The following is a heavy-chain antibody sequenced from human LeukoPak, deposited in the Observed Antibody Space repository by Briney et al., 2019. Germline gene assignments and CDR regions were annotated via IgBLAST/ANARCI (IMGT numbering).Heavy chain of an antibody. CDR1: GFTFSSYE. V-gene: IGHV3-48*03. D-gene: IGHD4-17*01. Sequence: GGSLRLSCAASGFTFSSYEMNWVRQAPGKGLEWVSYISSSGSTIYYADSVKGRFTISRDNAKNSLYLQMNSLRAEDTAVYYCARDPTMTTYGYWGQGTLVTVSS. J-gene: IGHJ4*02. CDR2: ISSSGSTI. CDR3: ARDPTMTTYGY.